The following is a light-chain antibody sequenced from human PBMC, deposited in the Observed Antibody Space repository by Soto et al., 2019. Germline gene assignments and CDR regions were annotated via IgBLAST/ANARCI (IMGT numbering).Light chain of an antibody. J-gene: IGLJ1*01. V-gene: IGLV1-40*01. CDR1: TSNIGAPYD. Sequence: QSVLTQPPSVSGAPGQRVSISCTGSTSNIGAPYDVHWYQHLPGTAPKLLIYGDNNRPSGVSERFSGSRSGASASLAITGLQAEDEADYFCQAYDNSLSGSEVFGTGTKLTVL. CDR3: QAYDNSLSGSEV. CDR2: GDN.